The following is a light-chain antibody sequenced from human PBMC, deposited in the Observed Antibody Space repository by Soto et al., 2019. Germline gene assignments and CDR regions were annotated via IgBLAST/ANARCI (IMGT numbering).Light chain of an antibody. CDR2: GAS. V-gene: IGKV3-15*01. CDR3: QQYHDWPPLT. J-gene: IGKJ4*01. Sequence: EIVMTQSPATLSVSPGERATLSFRASQSVGSTLAWYQQKPGQAPRLLIYGASTRATGVPARFSGSGSGTEFTLTISSLQAEDLAVYYCQQYHDWPPLTFGGGTKVEIK. CDR1: QSVGST.